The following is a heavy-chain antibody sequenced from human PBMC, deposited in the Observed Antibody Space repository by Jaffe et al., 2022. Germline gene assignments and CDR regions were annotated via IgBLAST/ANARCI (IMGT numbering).Heavy chain of an antibody. CDR3: ARAQLVGATIELDY. CDR1: GFTFSSYW. J-gene: IGHJ4*02. Sequence: EVQLVESGGGLVQPGGSLRLSCAASGFTFSSYWMHWVRQAPGKGLVWVSRINSDGSSTSYADSVKGRFTISRDNAKNTLYLQMNSLRAEDTAVYYCARAQLVGATIELDYWGQGTLVTVSS. CDR2: INSDGSST. V-gene: IGHV3-74*01. D-gene: IGHD1-26*01.